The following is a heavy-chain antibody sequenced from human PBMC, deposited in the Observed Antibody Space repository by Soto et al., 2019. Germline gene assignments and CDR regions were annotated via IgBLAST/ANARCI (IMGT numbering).Heavy chain of an antibody. Sequence: PGGSLRLSCAASGFTFSSYSMNWVRQAPGKGLEWVSSISSSSSYIYYADSVKGRFTISRDNAKNSLYLQMNSLRAEDTAVYYCARDKFGESIVVVPAATGRVGMDAWGQGTTVTVSS. CDR1: GFTFSSYS. CDR2: ISSSSSYI. CDR3: ARDKFGESIVVVPAATGRVGMDA. J-gene: IGHJ6*02. D-gene: IGHD2-2*01. V-gene: IGHV3-21*01.